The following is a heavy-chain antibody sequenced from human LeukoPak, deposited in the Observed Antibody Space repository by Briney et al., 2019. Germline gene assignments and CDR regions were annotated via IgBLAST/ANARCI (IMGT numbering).Heavy chain of an antibody. CDR3: ARDLGPLPGV. CDR1: GGSFSGYS. Sequence: SETLSLTCAVYGGSFSGYSWNWIRQPPVEGLEWIGEINHSGGTNYNPSLKSRVTISVDTSKKQFSLKLTSMTAADTAVYYCARDLGPLPGVWGQGTLVTVSS. J-gene: IGHJ4*02. D-gene: IGHD7-27*01. CDR2: INHSGGT. V-gene: IGHV4-34*01.